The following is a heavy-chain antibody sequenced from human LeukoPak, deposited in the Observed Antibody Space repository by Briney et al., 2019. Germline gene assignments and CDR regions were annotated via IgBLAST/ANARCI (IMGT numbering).Heavy chain of an antibody. CDR1: GGSISSSGSS. CDR2: IYYSGNT. J-gene: IGHJ5*02. CDR3: ARVMAARREDLNWFDP. V-gene: IGHV4-39*07. D-gene: IGHD6-6*01. Sequence: PSETLSLTCTVSGGSISSSGSSWAWIRQPPGKGLEWIVSIYYSGNTYNPSLKSRVSISVDTSKNQFSLNLTSVNAADTAMYYCARVMAARREDLNWFDPWGQGTLVTVSS.